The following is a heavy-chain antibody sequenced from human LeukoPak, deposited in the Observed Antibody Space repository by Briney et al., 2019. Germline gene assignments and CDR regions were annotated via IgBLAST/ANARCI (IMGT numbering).Heavy chain of an antibody. CDR1: GGSISSGSFY. D-gene: IGHD2-2*02. CDR3: ARDQGTVIVPTAIGWFDP. CDR2: IYSSGST. Sequence: SETLSLTCTVSGGSISSGSFYWSWIRQPAGKGLEWIGRIYSSGSTNYNPSLKSRVTISVDTSKNQFSLKLRSVTAADTAVYYRARDQGTVIVPTAIGWFDPWGQGTLVTVSS. J-gene: IGHJ5*02. V-gene: IGHV4-61*02.